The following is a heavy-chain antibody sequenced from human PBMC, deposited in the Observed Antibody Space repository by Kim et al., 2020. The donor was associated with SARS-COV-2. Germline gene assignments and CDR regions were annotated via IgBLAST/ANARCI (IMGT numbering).Heavy chain of an antibody. CDR3: ARGQRTFYIKIWGDWFDL. CDR2: ISTSGTT. Sequence: SETLSLTCTVSGDSFSSYYWSWIRQTAGKGLEWIGHISTSGTTSYNPSLRGRVTMSADTSKNQLSLKLRSVTAADTAVYYCARGQRTFYIKIWGDWFDLWGQGTLVTVSS. CDR1: GDSFSSYY. D-gene: IGHD4-4*01. J-gene: IGHJ5*02. V-gene: IGHV4-4*07.